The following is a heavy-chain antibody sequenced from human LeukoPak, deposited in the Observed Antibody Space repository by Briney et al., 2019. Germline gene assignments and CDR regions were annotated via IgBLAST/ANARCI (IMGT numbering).Heavy chain of an antibody. D-gene: IGHD3-22*01. CDR3: ATGITYYDSSGKTAFDI. CDR2: ISAYNGNT. CDR1: GYTFTSHG. J-gene: IGHJ3*02. Sequence: GASVKVSCKASGYTFTSHGISWVRQAPGQGLEWMGWISAYNGNTNYAQKFQGRVTMTTDTSTSTAYMELRSLRSEDTAVYYCATGITYYDSSGKTAFDIWGQGTMVTVSS. V-gene: IGHV1-18*01.